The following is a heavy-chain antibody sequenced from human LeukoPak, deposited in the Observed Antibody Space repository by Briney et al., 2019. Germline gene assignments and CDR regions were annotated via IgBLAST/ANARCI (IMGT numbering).Heavy chain of an antibody. CDR3: ARRMVSPHTKERNDAFDI. J-gene: IGHJ3*02. D-gene: IGHD2-8*01. CDR1: GYTFTGYN. CDR2: ISSDSGDT. Sequence: ASVKVSCKASGYTFTGYNVHGVRQAPGQGLEWVGWISSDSGDTDCAQKFQARVTMTRDTSINTVYMELSRLTSDDTAVYYCARRMVSPHTKERNDAFDIWGQGTVVTVSS. V-gene: IGHV1-2*02.